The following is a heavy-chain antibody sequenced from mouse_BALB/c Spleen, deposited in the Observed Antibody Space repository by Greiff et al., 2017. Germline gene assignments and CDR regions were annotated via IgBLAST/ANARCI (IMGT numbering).Heavy chain of an antibody. Sequence: EVKLVESGGGLVKPGGSLKLSCAASGFTFSSYTMSWVRQTPEKRLEWVATISSGGSYTYYPDSVKGRFTISRDNAKNTLYLQMSSLKSEDTAMYYCTRDFDGGYFDYWGQGTTLTVSS. CDR3: TRDFDGGYFDY. J-gene: IGHJ2*01. CDR1: GFTFSSYT. V-gene: IGHV5-6-4*01. CDR2: ISSGGSYT.